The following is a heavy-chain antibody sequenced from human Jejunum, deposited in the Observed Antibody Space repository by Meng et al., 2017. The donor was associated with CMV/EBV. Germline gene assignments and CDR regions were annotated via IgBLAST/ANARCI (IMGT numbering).Heavy chain of an antibody. CDR3: ARDRDRGVIIALYGMDV. CDR2: INWNGGST. CDR1: FDDYG. D-gene: IGHD3-10*01. Sequence: FDDYGMSWVRQAPGKGLEWVSGINWNGGSTGYADSVKGRFTISRDNAKNSLYLQMNSLRAEDTALYYCARDRDRGVIIALYGMDVWGQGTTVTVSS. V-gene: IGHV3-20*03. J-gene: IGHJ6*02.